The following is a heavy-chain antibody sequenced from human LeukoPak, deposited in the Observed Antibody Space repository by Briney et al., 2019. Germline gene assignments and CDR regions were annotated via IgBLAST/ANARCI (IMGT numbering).Heavy chain of an antibody. Sequence: ASVKVSCKASGYTFTSYGISWVRQAPGQGLEWMGWISAYNGNTNYVQKLQGRVTMTTDTSTSTAYMELRSLRSDDTAVYYCARRYYYDSSGYVGYWGQGTLVTVSS. CDR3: ARRYYYDSSGYVGY. D-gene: IGHD3-22*01. V-gene: IGHV1-18*01. J-gene: IGHJ4*02. CDR2: ISAYNGNT. CDR1: GYTFTSYG.